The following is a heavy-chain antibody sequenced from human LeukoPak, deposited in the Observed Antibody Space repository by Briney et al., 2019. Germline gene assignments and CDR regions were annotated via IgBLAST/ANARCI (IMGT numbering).Heavy chain of an antibody. J-gene: IGHJ4*02. D-gene: IGHD2-2*01. CDR2: IDPNSGGT. Sequence: GASVKVSCKASGYTFTGYYMHWVRQAPGQGLEWMGWIDPNSGGTNYAQKFQGRVTMTRDMSISTAYMELSRLRSDDTAVYYCARTKRAPAASPFDYWGQGTLVTVSS. CDR3: ARTKRAPAASPFDY. V-gene: IGHV1-2*02. CDR1: GYTFTGYY.